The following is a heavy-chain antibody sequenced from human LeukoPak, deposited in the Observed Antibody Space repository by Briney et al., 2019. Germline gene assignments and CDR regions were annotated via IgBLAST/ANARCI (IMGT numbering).Heavy chain of an antibody. V-gene: IGHV4-30-4*01. D-gene: IGHD2-2*01. CDR3: AGSTLNLHRDFDY. CDR2: IYYSGST. Sequence: SETLSLTCTVSGGSISSGDYYWSWIRQPPGKGLEWIGYIYYSGSTYYNPSLKSRVTISVDMSKNQFSLKLSSVTAADTAVYYCAGSTLNLHRDFDYWGQGTLVTVSS. CDR1: GGSISSGDYY. J-gene: IGHJ4*02.